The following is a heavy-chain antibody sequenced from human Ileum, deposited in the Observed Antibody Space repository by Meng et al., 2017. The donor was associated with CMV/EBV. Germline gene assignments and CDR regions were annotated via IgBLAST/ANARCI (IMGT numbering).Heavy chain of an antibody. V-gene: IGHV1-46*01. CDR3: ARGGYDDDRVNPSVY. D-gene: IGHD3-16*01. CDR1: GYTFTNYF. J-gene: IGHJ4*02. Sequence: GQLGQSGVEWKKPGASVKVFCKTSGYTFTNYFMHWVRQAPGQGLEWVGIINPSDATTSYSQSFQGRVTVTRDTSTSTVYMELSNLRSEDTAVYYCARGGYDDDRVNPSVYWGQGTLVTVSS. CDR2: INPSDATT.